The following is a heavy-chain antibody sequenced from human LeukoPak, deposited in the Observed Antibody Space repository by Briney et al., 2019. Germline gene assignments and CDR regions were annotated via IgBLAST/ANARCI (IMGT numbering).Heavy chain of an antibody. Sequence: SETLSLTCTVSSGSFSNYHWSWVRQPPGKGLEWVGYILNSGTTNYNPSLKSRLTISVDTSKNQFTLKLTSVTAAYTAVYYCARLRVSGSYLYYFHYWGQGTLVSVSS. CDR3: ARLRVSGSYLYYFHY. V-gene: IGHV4-59*08. CDR2: ILNSGTT. J-gene: IGHJ4*02. D-gene: IGHD1-26*01. CDR1: SGSFSNYH.